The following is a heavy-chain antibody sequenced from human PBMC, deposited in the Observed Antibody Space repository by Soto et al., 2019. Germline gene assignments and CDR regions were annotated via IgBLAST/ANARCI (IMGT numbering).Heavy chain of an antibody. V-gene: IGHV3-15*01. Sequence: PGGSLRLSCAASGFTFSNAWMSWVRQAPGKGLEWVGRIKSKTDGGTTDYAAPVKGRFTISRDDSKNTLYLQMNSLKTEDTAIYYCTTGPNIGHVDYWGLGTLVTVSS. CDR2: IKSKTDGGTT. CDR3: TTGPNIGHVDY. CDR1: GFTFSNAW. D-gene: IGHD5-12*01. J-gene: IGHJ4*02.